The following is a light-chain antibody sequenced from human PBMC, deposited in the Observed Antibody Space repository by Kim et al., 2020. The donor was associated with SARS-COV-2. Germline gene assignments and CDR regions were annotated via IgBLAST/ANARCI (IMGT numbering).Light chain of an antibody. V-gene: IGLV3-21*04. Sequence: SYELTQPPSVSVAPGKTARITCGGNNIGSKSVHWYQQKPGQAPVLVIYYDSDRPSGIPARFSGSNSGNTATLTISRVEAGDEADYYCQVWDSGVVFGGGTQLTVL. CDR1: NIGSKS. CDR2: YDS. CDR3: QVWDSGVV. J-gene: IGLJ2*01.